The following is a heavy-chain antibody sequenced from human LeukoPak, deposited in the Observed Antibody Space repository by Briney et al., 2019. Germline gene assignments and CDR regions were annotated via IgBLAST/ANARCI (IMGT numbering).Heavy chain of an antibody. V-gene: IGHV3-48*02. CDR3: ARGSPGVGATPPYFDY. CDR2: ISSSSSTI. CDR1: GFTFSSYS. Sequence: GGSLRFSCAASGFTFSSYSMNWVRQAPGKGLEWVSYISSSSSTIYYADSVKGRFTISRDNAKNSLYLQMNSLRDEDTAVYYCARGSPGVGATPPYFDYWGQGTLVTVSS. D-gene: IGHD1-26*01. J-gene: IGHJ4*02.